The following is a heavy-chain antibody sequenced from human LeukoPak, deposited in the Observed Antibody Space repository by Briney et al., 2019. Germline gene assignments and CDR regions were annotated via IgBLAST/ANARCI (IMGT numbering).Heavy chain of an antibody. D-gene: IGHD6-13*01. V-gene: IGHV3-15*07. J-gene: IGHJ4*02. Sequence: GGSLRLSCAASGFTFSNAWMNWVRQAPGKGLEWVGRIESKTDGGTTDYAAPVKGRFTISRDDSKNTLYLQMNSLKTEDTAVYYCTTLAAATPDYWGQGTLVTVSS. CDR2: IESKTDGGTT. CDR1: GFTFSNAW. CDR3: TTLAAATPDY.